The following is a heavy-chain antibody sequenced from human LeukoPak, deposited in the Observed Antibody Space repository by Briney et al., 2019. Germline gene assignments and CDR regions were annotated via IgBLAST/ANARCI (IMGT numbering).Heavy chain of an antibody. Sequence: GGSLRLSCAGSGFTFSSYAMSWVRQALGQGLEWVSVISDSGDYTSYADSVRGRFTISRDNSRNTLYLQMISLRPEDTAVYYCAKDTSIGKYCTNGVCSPFDYWGQGTLVTVSS. V-gene: IGHV3-23*01. CDR1: GFTFSSYA. CDR2: ISDSGDYT. CDR3: AKDTSIGKYCTNGVCSPFDY. D-gene: IGHD2-8*01. J-gene: IGHJ4*02.